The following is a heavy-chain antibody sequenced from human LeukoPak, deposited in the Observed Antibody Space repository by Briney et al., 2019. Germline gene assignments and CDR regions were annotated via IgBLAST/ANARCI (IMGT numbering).Heavy chain of an antibody. CDR1: GGSFSGYY. Sequence: SETLSLTCAVYGGSFSGYYWSRIRQPPGKGLEWIGEINHSGSTNYNPSLKSRVTISVDTSKNQFSLKLSSVTAADTAVYYCARGDYYGSGSYNWFDPWGQGTLVTVSS. CDR2: INHSGST. CDR3: ARGDYYGSGSYNWFDP. V-gene: IGHV4-34*01. D-gene: IGHD3-10*01. J-gene: IGHJ5*02.